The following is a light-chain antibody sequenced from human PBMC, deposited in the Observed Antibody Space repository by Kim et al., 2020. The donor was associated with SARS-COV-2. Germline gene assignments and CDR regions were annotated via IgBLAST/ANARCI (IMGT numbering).Light chain of an antibody. V-gene: IGKV3-20*01. CDR2: GAS. CDR1: QSVSSGY. CDR3: QQYGSSPMYT. Sequence: SPGERATHAYRASQSVSSGYLDWYQQKPGQAPRLLIYGASSRATGIPDRFSGSGSGTDFTLTISRLEPEDFAVYYCQQYGSSPMYTFGQGTKLE. J-gene: IGKJ2*01.